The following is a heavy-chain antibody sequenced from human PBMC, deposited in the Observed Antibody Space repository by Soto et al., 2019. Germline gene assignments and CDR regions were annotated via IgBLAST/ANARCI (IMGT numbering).Heavy chain of an antibody. CDR1: GFSLSTSGVG. CDR2: LYWDGDI. V-gene: IGHV2-5*02. CDR3: AHGSGWLFDY. Sequence: QITLKESGPTLVKPTQTLTLTCAFSGFSLSTSGVGVGWIRQPPGKALEWLALLYWDGDIRYSPSLRSRLTPTKDTTKTQVVLTMTNMDPVDTATYYCAHGSGWLFDYWGQGTLVTVSS. J-gene: IGHJ4*02. D-gene: IGHD6-19*01.